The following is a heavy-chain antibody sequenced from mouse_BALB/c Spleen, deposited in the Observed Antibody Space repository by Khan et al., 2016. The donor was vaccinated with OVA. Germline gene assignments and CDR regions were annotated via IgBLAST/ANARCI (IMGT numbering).Heavy chain of an antibody. CDR1: GDSITSGY. CDR3: ARSTYRYAFVY. Sequence: EVQLQESGPSLVKPSQTLSLTCSVTGDSITSGYWNWIRPFPGNKLEYMGYIIYTGYTYYNPSLQSRISITRHTSKNQYYLQLNSVTDEDTATYYCARSTYRYAFVYWGQGTLVTVSA. CDR2: IIYTGYT. D-gene: IGHD2-12*01. V-gene: IGHV3-8*02. J-gene: IGHJ3*01.